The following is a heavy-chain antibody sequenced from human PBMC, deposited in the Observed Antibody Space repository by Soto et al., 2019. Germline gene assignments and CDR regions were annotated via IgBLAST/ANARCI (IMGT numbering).Heavy chain of an antibody. Sequence: KPSETLSLTCSASGGSITSSSHFWGWVRQPPGQGLEWIGTIYFTGNTYYTPSLKSRLTMSIDTSTNEFSLRLNSVTAADTAVYYCAGQTFTIAAASYGRSNWFDPWGPGTRVTVSS. D-gene: IGHD6-25*01. V-gene: IGHV4-39*01. J-gene: IGHJ5*02. CDR1: GGSITSSSHF. CDR2: IYFTGNT. CDR3: AGQTFTIAAASYGRSNWFDP.